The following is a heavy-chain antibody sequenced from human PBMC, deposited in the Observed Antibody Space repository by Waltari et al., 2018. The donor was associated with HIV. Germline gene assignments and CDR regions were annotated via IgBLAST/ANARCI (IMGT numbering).Heavy chain of an antibody. CDR3: ARGGNYYGSGSYYKLDY. CDR1: GVSFRGYY. J-gene: IGHJ4*02. V-gene: IGHV4-34*01. CDR2: INHSGST. Sequence: QVQLQQWGAGLLKPPETLSLTCAVYGVSFRGYYWSWIRQSPGKGLEWIGEINHSGSTNYNPSLKSRVTMSVDTSKNQFSLKLSFVTAADTAVYYCARGGNYYGSGSYYKLDYWGQGTLVTVSS. D-gene: IGHD3-10*01.